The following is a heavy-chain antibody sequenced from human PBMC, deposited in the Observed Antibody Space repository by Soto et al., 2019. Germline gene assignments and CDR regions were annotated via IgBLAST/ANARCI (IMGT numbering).Heavy chain of an antibody. D-gene: IGHD6-19*01. J-gene: IGHJ5*02. Sequence: SETLSLTCAVYGGSFSGYYWSWIRQPPGKGLEWIGEINHSGSTNYNPSLKSRVTISVDTSKNQFSLKLSSVTAADTAVYYCARGRVGQWLVHRNWFDPWGQGTLVTVSS. CDR2: INHSGST. CDR1: GGSFSGYY. CDR3: ARGRVGQWLVHRNWFDP. V-gene: IGHV4-34*01.